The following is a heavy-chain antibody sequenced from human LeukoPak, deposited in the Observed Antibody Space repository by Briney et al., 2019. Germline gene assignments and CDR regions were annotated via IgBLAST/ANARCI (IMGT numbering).Heavy chain of an antibody. J-gene: IGHJ3*02. D-gene: IGHD3-22*01. V-gene: IGHV3-23*01. Sequence: GGSLRLSCPASAFTFSNYVMSWVRQAPGKGLEWVSTISASGERTYHADSVRGRFTISRDNSKNTLHLQMNSLRADDTAVYYCAKAGPGTMTFDAFYIWGQGTVVTVSS. CDR2: ISASGERT. CDR3: AKAGPGTMTFDAFYI. CDR1: AFTFSNYV.